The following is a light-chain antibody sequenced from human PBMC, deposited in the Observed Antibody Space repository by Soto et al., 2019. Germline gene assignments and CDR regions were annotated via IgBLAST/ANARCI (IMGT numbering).Light chain of an antibody. V-gene: IGKV1-9*01. CDR3: QQLSSYPVT. CDR1: QDIGIY. Sequence: IQLTQSPSSLSASVGDRVTITCRASQDIGIYLAWYQQKPGKAPNLLIYAASSLQRGVPSRFSGSGSGTDFNLTIRSLQPEDFATYHCQQLSSYPVTFGQGTKWDIK. CDR2: AAS. J-gene: IGKJ1*01.